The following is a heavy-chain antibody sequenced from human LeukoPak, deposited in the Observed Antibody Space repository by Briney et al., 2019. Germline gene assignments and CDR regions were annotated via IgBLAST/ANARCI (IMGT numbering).Heavy chain of an antibody. D-gene: IGHD7-27*01. V-gene: IGHV4-59*08. CDR2: IYYGGST. CDR3: ARGVTWGYYFDY. Sequence: SETLSLTCTVSGGSISSYYWSWIRQPPGKGLEWIGYIYYGGSTNYNPSPKSRVTISVDTSKNQFSLKLSSVTAADTAVYYCARGVTWGYYFDYWGQGTLVTVSS. CDR1: GGSISSYY. J-gene: IGHJ4*02.